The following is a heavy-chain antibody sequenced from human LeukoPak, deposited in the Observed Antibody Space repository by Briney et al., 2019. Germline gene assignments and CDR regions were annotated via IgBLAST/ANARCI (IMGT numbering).Heavy chain of an antibody. V-gene: IGHV1-2*02. CDR1: GYTFTSYG. J-gene: IGHJ4*02. D-gene: IGHD5-12*01. CDR3: ARTQRRGYSGYAYDY. CDR2: INPNSGGT. Sequence: ASVKVSCKASGYTFTSYGISWVRQAPGQGPEWMGWINPNSGGTNYAQKFQGRVTMTRDTSISTAYMELSRLRSDDTAVYYCARTQRRGYSGYAYDYWGQGTLVTVSS.